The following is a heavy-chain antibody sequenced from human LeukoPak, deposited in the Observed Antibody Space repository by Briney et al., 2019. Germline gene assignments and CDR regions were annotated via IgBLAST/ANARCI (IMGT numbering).Heavy chain of an antibody. Sequence: GESLKISCAASGFTVSSNYMSWVRQAPGKGPDWVSGISASANSTYYADSVKGRFIISRDNSKNTLYLQMNSLRVDDMAVYYCARGPSCTSASCYVIGALDIWGLGTTVTVSS. V-gene: IGHV3-23*01. CDR1: GFTVSSNY. D-gene: IGHD2-2*01. CDR3: ARGPSCTSASCYVIGALDI. J-gene: IGHJ3*02. CDR2: ISASANST.